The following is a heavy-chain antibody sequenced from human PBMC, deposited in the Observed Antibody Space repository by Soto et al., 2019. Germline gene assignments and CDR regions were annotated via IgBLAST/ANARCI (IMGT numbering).Heavy chain of an antibody. V-gene: IGHV3-23*01. CDR1: GFTFSSYA. CDR3: AKAPSYDSSGYYSSGGYFDY. Sequence: PGGSLRLSCAASGFTFSSYAMSWVRQAPGKGLEWVSAISGSGGSTYYADSVKGRFTISRDNSKNTLYLQMNSLRAEDTAVYYCAKAPSYDSSGYYSSGGYFDYWGQGTLVTVS. CDR2: ISGSGGST. D-gene: IGHD3-22*01. J-gene: IGHJ4*02.